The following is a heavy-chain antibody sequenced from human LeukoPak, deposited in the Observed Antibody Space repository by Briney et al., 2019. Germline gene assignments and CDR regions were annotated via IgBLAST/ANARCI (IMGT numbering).Heavy chain of an antibody. CDR2: IYPGDSDT. CDR3: ARQSYSYYGSGSYDNWFDP. D-gene: IGHD3-10*01. V-gene: IGHV5-51*01. CDR1: GYSFTSYW. Sequence: GESLKISCKGSGYSFTSYWSGCVRQIPGKGLEWMGTIYPGDSDTRYSPSFQGQVTISADKSISTAYLQWSSLKASDTAMYYCARQSYSYYGSGSYDNWFDPWGQGTLVTVSS. J-gene: IGHJ5*02.